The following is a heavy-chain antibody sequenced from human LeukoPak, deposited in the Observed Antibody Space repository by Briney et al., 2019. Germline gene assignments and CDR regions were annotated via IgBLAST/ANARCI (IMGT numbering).Heavy chain of an antibody. CDR1: EFTFSNYW. CDR3: VSDSSGTWPEYFQV. J-gene: IGHJ1*01. Sequence: PGGSLRLSCAASEFTFSNYWMNWVRQAPGEGLEWVANIKQDGSEKYYVSSVGGRFTISRDNAKNSLYLQMNSLRAEDTAVYFCVSDSSGTWPEYFQVWGQGTLVTVSS. V-gene: IGHV3-7*04. CDR2: IKQDGSEK. D-gene: IGHD3-22*01.